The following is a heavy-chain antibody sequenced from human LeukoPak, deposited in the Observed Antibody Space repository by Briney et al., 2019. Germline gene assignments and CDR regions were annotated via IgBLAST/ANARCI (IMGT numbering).Heavy chain of an antibody. CDR3: VRDSGSSYGYYFLH. Sequence: GGSLRLSCAASGFTFSSYAMSWVRQAPGKGLEWVSPISGSGGSTYYADSVKGRFSISRDNANNSLYLQMNSLRAEDTAVYYCVRDSGSSYGYYFLHWGQGTLVTVSS. CDR1: GFTFSSYA. J-gene: IGHJ1*01. D-gene: IGHD1-26*01. V-gene: IGHV3-23*01. CDR2: ISGSGGST.